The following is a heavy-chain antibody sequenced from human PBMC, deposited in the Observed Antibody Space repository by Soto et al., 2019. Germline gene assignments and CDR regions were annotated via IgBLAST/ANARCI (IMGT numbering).Heavy chain of an antibody. CDR1: GYTFTSYY. J-gene: IGHJ6*02. D-gene: IGHD5-18*01. CDR3: AREGQDTAMDYYYYGMDV. V-gene: IGHV1-46*01. Sequence: ASVKVSCKASGYTFTSYYMHWVRQAPGQGLEWMGIINPSGGSTSYAQKFQGRVTMTRDTSTSTVYMELSSLRSEDTAVYYCAREGQDTAMDYYYYGMDVWGQGXTVTVYS. CDR2: INPSGGST.